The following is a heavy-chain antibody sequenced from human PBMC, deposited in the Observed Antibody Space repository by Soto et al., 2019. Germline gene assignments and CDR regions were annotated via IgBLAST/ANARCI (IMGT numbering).Heavy chain of an antibody. CDR3: ARTPPYDSSGYPFDY. Sequence: PSETLSLTCTVSGGSVSSGSYYWSWIRQPPGKGLEWIGYIYYSGSTYYNPSLKSRVTISVDTSKNQFSLKLSSVTAADTAVYYFARTPPYDSSGYPFDYWGQGTLVTVSS. CDR1: GGSVSSGSYY. V-gene: IGHV4-61*01. J-gene: IGHJ4*02. CDR2: IYYSGST. D-gene: IGHD3-22*01.